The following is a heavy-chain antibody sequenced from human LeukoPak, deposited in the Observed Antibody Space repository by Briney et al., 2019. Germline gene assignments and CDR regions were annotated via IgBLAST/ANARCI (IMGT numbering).Heavy chain of an antibody. D-gene: IGHD6-6*01. V-gene: IGHV3-33*01. Sequence: PGRSLRLSCAASGFTFSSYGMHWVRQAPGKGLEWVAVIWYDGSNKYYADSVKGRFTISRDNSKNTLYLQMNSLRAEDTAVYYCARDYSSSPPFDYWGQGTLVTVSS. CDR1: GFTFSSYG. CDR2: IWYDGSNK. J-gene: IGHJ4*02. CDR3: ARDYSSSPPFDY.